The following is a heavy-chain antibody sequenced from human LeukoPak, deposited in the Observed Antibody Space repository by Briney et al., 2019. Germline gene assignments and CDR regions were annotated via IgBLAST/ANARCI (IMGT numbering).Heavy chain of an antibody. CDR1: GYSISSGYY. CDR3: ARWVSPFDY. J-gene: IGHJ4*02. CDR2: IYHSGST. Sequence: PSETLSLTCTVSGYSISSGYYWGWIRQPPRKGLEWIGSIYHSGSTYYNPSLKSRVTISVDTSNNQFSLKLSSVTSADTAVYYCARWVSPFDYWGQGTLVTVSS. V-gene: IGHV4-38-2*02. D-gene: IGHD4-23*01.